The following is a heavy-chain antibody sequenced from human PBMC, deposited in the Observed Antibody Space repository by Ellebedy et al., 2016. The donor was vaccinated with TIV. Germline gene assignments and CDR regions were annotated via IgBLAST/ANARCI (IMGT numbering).Heavy chain of an antibody. V-gene: IGHV1-18*01. D-gene: IGHD3-10*01. CDR2: ISAYNGNT. CDR3: ARVGDYYGSAEGAFDI. Sequence: ASVKVSXKASGYTFTSYGISWVRQAPGQGLEWMGWISAYNGNTNYAQKLQGRVTMTTDTSTSTAYMELRSLRSDDTAVYYCARVGDYYGSAEGAFDIWGQGTMVTVSS. CDR1: GYTFTSYG. J-gene: IGHJ3*02.